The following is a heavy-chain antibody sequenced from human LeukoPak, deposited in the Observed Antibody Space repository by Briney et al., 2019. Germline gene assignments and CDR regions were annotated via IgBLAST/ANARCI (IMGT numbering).Heavy chain of an antibody. J-gene: IGHJ4*02. CDR3: ARDFYGDDGHHPFDY. CDR1: GGPISNYY. D-gene: IGHD2/OR15-2a*01. V-gene: IGHV4-4*07. CDR2: IYASGST. Sequence: PSETLSLTCSVSGGPISNYYWNWLRQPAGKGLEWIGRIYASGSTNYNPSLKSRVTISMDKSKNHFSLNLKSVTAADTAFYYCARDFYGDDGHHPFDYWGQGIQVTVSS.